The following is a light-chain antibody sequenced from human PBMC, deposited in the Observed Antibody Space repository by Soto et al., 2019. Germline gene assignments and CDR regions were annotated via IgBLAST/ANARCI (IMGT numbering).Light chain of an antibody. CDR2: AAS. V-gene: IGKV1-9*01. CDR3: QKLNTFPIT. CDR1: QGIRSY. J-gene: IGKJ5*01. Sequence: DIQLTQSPSFLSASPGDRFTITCRASQGIRSYLAWYQQSPGRAPKLLIYAASTLQSGVPSRFSGSGSGTEFTLTISSLQPEDFATYYCQKLNTFPITCGQGTRREIK.